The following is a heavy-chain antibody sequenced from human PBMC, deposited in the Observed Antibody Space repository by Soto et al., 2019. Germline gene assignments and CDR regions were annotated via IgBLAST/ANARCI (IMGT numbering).Heavy chain of an antibody. J-gene: IGHJ5*02. V-gene: IGHV6-1*01. CDR2: TYYRSKWLT. Sequence: KQSQTLSLTCAISGDTVSSNSAAWTWIRQSPSRGLEWLGRTYYRSKWLTDYAVSVKSRITISPDKSKNQFSLQLNSVTPEDTAVYYCARELPYCGGDTCYLRWFDTWGQGTLVTVSS. D-gene: IGHD2-15*01. CDR1: GDTVSSNSAA. CDR3: ARELPYCGGDTCYLRWFDT.